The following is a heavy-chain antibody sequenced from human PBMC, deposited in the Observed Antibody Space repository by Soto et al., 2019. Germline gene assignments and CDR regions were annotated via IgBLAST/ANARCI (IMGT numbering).Heavy chain of an antibody. J-gene: IGHJ6*02. CDR2: IDPSDSYI. Sequence: GESLKISCKGSGYNFTNYWMNWVRQMPGKGLEWVGRIDPSDSYINYSPPFQGHVTISVDKSTSTAYLQWRSLEASDTAMYYCARRDGSAYYYGMDVWGQGTTVTVSS. CDR1: GYNFTNYW. V-gene: IGHV5-10-1*01. CDR3: ARRDGSAYYYGMDV. D-gene: IGHD3-10*01.